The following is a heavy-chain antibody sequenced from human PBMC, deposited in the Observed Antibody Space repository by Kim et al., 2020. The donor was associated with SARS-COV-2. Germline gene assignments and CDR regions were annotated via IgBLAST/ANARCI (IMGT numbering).Heavy chain of an antibody. Sequence: YAQQCQGRVPMTEDTSTDTAYMELSSLRSEDTAVYYCATFIAAGYGMDVWGQGTTVTVSS. J-gene: IGHJ6*02. V-gene: IGHV1-24*01. D-gene: IGHD6-13*01. CDR3: ATFIAAGYGMDV.